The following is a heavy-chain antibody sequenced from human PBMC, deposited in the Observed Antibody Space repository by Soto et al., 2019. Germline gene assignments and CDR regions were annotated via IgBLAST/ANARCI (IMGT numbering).Heavy chain of an antibody. Sequence: QVQLVQSGAEVKTPGASVKISCKASGYPFTSYYMHWVRQAPGQGLEWMGIINPSGGSTNDAQKLQGRVAMTRATSTSTVYMELNSLRSEVTAVYYCARPPSPGCINAVCYPLDYWGQGTLVTVSS. V-gene: IGHV1-46*01. CDR2: INPSGGST. J-gene: IGHJ4*02. CDR1: GYPFTSYY. D-gene: IGHD2-8*01. CDR3: ARPPSPGCINAVCYPLDY.